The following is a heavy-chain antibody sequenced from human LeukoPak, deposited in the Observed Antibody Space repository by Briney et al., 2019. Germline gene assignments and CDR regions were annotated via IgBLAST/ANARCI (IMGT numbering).Heavy chain of an antibody. CDR1: GGFISSSSYY. D-gene: IGHD3-22*01. CDR2: IYYSGST. V-gene: IGHV4-39*07. Sequence: KPSETLSLTCTVSGGFISSSSYYWGWIRQPPGKGLEWIGSIYYSGSTYYNPSLKSRVTISVDTSKNQFSLKLSSVTAADTAVYYCARDVDYDSSGYYLFDYWGQGTLVTVSS. J-gene: IGHJ4*02. CDR3: ARDVDYDSSGYYLFDY.